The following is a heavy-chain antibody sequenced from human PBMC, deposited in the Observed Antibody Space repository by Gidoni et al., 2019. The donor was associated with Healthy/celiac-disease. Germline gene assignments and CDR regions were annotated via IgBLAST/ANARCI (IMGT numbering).Heavy chain of an antibody. Sequence: QVQLQESGPGLVKPSQTLSLTCTVSGGSISSGGYYWSWIRQHPGKGLEWIGYIYYSGSTYYNPSLKSRVTISVDTSKNQFSLKLSSVTAADTAVYYCARARDLYCSGGSCYSNWFDPWGQGTLVTVSS. CDR1: GGSISSGGYY. D-gene: IGHD2-15*01. V-gene: IGHV4-31*03. J-gene: IGHJ5*02. CDR2: IYYSGST. CDR3: ARARDLYCSGGSCYSNWFDP.